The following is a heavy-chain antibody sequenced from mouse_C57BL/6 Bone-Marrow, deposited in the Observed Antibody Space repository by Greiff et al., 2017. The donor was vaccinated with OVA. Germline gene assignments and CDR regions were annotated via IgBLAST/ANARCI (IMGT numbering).Heavy chain of an antibody. CDR1: GYTFTSYG. Sequence: VQLQQSGAELARPGASVKLSCKASGYTFTSYGISWVKQRTGQGLEWIGEIYPRSGNTYYNEKFKGKATLTADKSSSTAYMELRSLTSEDSAVYFCAREEITTGYFDYWGQGTTLTVSS. CDR3: AREEITTGYFDY. J-gene: IGHJ2*01. V-gene: IGHV1-81*01. CDR2: IYPRSGNT. D-gene: IGHD1-1*01.